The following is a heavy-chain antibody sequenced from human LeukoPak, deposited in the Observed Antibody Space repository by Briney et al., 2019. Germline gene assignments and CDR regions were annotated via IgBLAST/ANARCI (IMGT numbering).Heavy chain of an antibody. Sequence: SETLSLTCTVSGGSISSSSYYWGWIRQPPGKGLEWIGSIYYSGSTYYNPSLKSRVTISVDTSKNQFSLKLSSVTAADTAVYYCARAERFGESLDYWGQGTLVTVSS. CDR1: GGSISSSSYY. J-gene: IGHJ4*02. V-gene: IGHV4-39*07. CDR2: IYYSGST. D-gene: IGHD3-10*01. CDR3: ARAERFGESLDY.